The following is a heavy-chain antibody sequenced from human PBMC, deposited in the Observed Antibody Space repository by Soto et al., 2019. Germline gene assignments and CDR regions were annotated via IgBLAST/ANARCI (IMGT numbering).Heavy chain of an antibody. D-gene: IGHD3-3*01. CDR2: IRRIGSST. V-gene: IGHV3-23*01. CDR1: GFTFSSYG. J-gene: IGHJ4*02. CDR3: AKGSSGLRFLEWLSPHDY. Sequence: GSLRLSCAASGFTFSSYGMHWVRQAPGKGLEWVSAIRRIGSSTYYADSVKGRFTISRDNSKNTLYLQMNSLRAEDTAVYFCAKGSSGLRFLEWLSPHDYWGQGTLVTVSS.